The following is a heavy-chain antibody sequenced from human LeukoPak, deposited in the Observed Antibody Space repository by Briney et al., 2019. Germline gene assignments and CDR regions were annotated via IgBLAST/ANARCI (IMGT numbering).Heavy chain of an antibody. CDR2: IDPDGSEK. J-gene: IGHJ5*01. CDR3: ARALTPASGWLGS. CDR1: GFTFNSYW. V-gene: IGHV3-7*01. Sequence: PGGSLRLSCAASGFTFNSYWMSWVRQAPGKGLEWVANIDPDGSEKQYGDSVKGRFTTSRDNAKNSLYLQMSSLRAEDTAIYYCARALTPASGWLGSWGQGTLVTVSP. D-gene: IGHD6-19*01.